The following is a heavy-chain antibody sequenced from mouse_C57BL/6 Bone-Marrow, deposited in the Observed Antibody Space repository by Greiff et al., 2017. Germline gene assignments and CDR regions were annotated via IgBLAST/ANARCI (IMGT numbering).Heavy chain of an antibody. CDR2: IYPRSGNT. V-gene: IGHV1-81*01. D-gene: IGHD1-1*02. CDR3: AREYYSSGRYVAV. Sequence: QVHVKQSGAELARPGASVKLSCKASGYTFTSYGISWVKQRPGQGLEWIGEIYPRSGNTYYNEKFKGKATLTADTSSSTAYMELCSLTSEDSAVFFCAREYYSSGRYVAVWGA. CDR1: GYTFTSYG. J-gene: IGHJ1*01.